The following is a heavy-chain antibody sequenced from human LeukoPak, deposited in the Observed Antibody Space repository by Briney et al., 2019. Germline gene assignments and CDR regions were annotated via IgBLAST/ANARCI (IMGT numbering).Heavy chain of an antibody. J-gene: IGHJ4*02. Sequence: NPSETLSLTCTVSGGSISSYYWSWIRQPPGKGLEWIGYIYYSGSTNYNPSLKSRVTISVDTSKNQFSLKLSSVTAADTAVYYCAYSVRGYRIDYWGQGTLVTVSS. CDR2: IYYSGST. CDR1: GGSISSYY. D-gene: IGHD5-18*01. V-gene: IGHV4-59*01. CDR3: AYSVRGYRIDY.